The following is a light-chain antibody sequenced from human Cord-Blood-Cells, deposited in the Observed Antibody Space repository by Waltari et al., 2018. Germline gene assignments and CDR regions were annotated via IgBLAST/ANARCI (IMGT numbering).Light chain of an antibody. Sequence: EIVMTQSPATLSVSPGERATLSCRASQSVSSNLAWYQQKPGQAPRLLIYGASTRATVIPARFIGSGSGREFTLTISSLQSEDFAVYYCQQYNNWPPERTFGQGTKVEIK. J-gene: IGKJ1*01. CDR2: GAS. CDR1: QSVSSN. CDR3: QQYNNWPPERT. V-gene: IGKV3-15*01.